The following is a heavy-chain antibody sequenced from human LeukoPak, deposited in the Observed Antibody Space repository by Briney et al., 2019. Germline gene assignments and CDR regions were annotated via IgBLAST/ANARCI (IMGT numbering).Heavy chain of an antibody. V-gene: IGHV3-48*01. CDR1: GFTFSTYD. Sequence: PGGSLRLSCAASGFTFSTYDMNWVRQAPGKGLEWVSYISSSSRTISYADSVKGRFTISRDSAKNSLYLQMNSLRAEDTAVYYCARLRCYAMDVWGQGTTVTASS. D-gene: IGHD5-24*01. CDR2: ISSSSRTI. J-gene: IGHJ6*02. CDR3: ARLRCYAMDV.